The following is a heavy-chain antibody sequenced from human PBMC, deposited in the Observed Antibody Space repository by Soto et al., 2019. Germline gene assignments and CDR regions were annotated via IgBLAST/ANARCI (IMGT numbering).Heavy chain of an antibody. CDR3: ARGRSLLLWFGELWPFDI. V-gene: IGHV4-34*01. D-gene: IGHD3-10*01. Sequence: SETLSLTCAVYGGSFSGYYWSWIRQPPGKGLEWIGEINHSGSTNYNPSLKSRVTISVDTSKNQFSLKLSSVTAADTAVYYCARGRSLLLWFGELWPFDIWGQGTMVTVSS. CDR1: GGSFSGYY. J-gene: IGHJ3*02. CDR2: INHSGST.